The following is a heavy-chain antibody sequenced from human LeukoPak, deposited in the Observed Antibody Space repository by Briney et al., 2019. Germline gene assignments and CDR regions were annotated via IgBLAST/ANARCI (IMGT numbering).Heavy chain of an antibody. CDR1: GFTFSSYA. D-gene: IGHD3-9*01. CDR2: ISGSGDST. Sequence: PGGSLRLSCAASGFTFSSYAMSWVRQAPGKGLEWVSAISGSGDSTYYADSVKGRFTISRDNSKNTLYLQMNSLRAEDTAVYYCAKDDRASGYFDWLLKPFDYWGQGTLVTVSS. CDR3: AKDDRASGYFDWLLKPFDY. V-gene: IGHV3-23*01. J-gene: IGHJ4*02.